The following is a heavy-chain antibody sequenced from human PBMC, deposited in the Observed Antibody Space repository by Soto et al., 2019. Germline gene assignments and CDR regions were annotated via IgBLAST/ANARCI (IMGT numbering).Heavy chain of an antibody. Sequence: SVKVSCKASGVTFGSYAISWVRQAPGQGLEWMGGIIPIFGTANYAQKFQGRVTITADKSTSTAYMELSSLRSEDTAVYYCARPGFDWLLPHDAFDIWGQGTMVTVSS. V-gene: IGHV1-69*06. CDR3: ARPGFDWLLPHDAFDI. CDR2: IIPIFGTA. J-gene: IGHJ3*02. CDR1: GVTFGSYA. D-gene: IGHD3-9*01.